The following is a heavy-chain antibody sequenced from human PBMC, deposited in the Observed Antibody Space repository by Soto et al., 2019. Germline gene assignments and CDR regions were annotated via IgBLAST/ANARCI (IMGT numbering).Heavy chain of an antibody. CDR1: GGSSSSYY. V-gene: IGHV4-59*01. CDR3: ARDREPNPDLYYMDV. D-gene: IGHD1-26*01. CDR2: IYYSGST. Sequence: PSETLSLTCTVSGGSSSSYYWSWIRQPPGKGLEWIGYIYYSGSTNYNPSLKSRVTISVDTSKNQFSLKLSSVTAADTAVYYCARDREPNPDLYYMDVWGKGTTVTVSS. J-gene: IGHJ6*03.